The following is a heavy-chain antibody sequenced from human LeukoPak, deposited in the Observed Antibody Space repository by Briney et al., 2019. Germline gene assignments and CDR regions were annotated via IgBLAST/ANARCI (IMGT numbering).Heavy chain of an antibody. V-gene: IGHV1-2*02. CDR2: INPNSGGT. Sequence: ASVKVSCKASGYTFTGYYMHWVRQAPGQGLEWMGWINPNSGGTNYAQKFQGRVTMTRDTSISTAYMELSRLRSDDTAVYYCARPVTTVVTPLDYWGQGTLVTVSS. CDR1: GYTFTGYY. D-gene: IGHD4-23*01. CDR3: ARPVTTVVTPLDY. J-gene: IGHJ4*02.